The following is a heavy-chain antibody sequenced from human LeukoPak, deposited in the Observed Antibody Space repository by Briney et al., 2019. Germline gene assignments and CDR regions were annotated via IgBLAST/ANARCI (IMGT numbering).Heavy chain of an antibody. CDR2: ISISGSNT. Sequence: PGGSLRLSCAASGFTFGSYAMSWVRQAPGKGLEWVSGISISGSNTYYADSVKGRFTISRDNSKNTLYLQMNSLRAEDTAVYYWAKDLVVIAATQMDVWGKGTTVTVSS. D-gene: IGHD2-15*01. CDR1: GFTFGSYA. V-gene: IGHV3-23*01. CDR3: AKDLVVIAATQMDV. J-gene: IGHJ6*04.